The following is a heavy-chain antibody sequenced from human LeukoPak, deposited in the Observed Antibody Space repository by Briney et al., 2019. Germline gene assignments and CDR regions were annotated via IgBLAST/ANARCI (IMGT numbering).Heavy chain of an antibody. CDR2: IYYSGTT. V-gene: IGHV4-39*01. CDR1: GGSISSSSYY. CDR3: TREISAAVDY. D-gene: IGHD6-13*01. J-gene: IGHJ4*02. Sequence: SETLSLTCTVSGGSISSSSYYWGWVRQPPGKWLEWIGSIYYSGTTYYNPSLKSRLTISVDTSKNQFSLKLRSVAAADTSVYYCTREISAAVDYWGQGTLVTVSS.